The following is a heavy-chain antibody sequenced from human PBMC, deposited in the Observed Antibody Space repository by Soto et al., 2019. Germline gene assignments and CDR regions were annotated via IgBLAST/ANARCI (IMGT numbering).Heavy chain of an antibody. Sequence: EVQLLESGGGLVQPGGSLRLSCAASGFTFSNYAMNWVRQAPGKGLQWVSAISGSGGSTYYADSVRGRFTISRDSSKNTLYLQMNSLRAEDTAVYYCAKVGSGDRYYFGNWGQGTLVTVSS. CDR2: ISGSGGST. D-gene: IGHD4-17*01. CDR1: GFTFSNYA. CDR3: AKVGSGDRYYFGN. J-gene: IGHJ4*02. V-gene: IGHV3-23*01.